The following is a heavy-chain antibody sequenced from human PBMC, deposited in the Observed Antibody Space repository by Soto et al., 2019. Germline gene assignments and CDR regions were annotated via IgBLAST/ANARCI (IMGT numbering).Heavy chain of an antibody. D-gene: IGHD2-15*01. CDR1: GYSFTSYW. CDR2: IYPGDSDT. Sequence: PGESLKISCKGSGYSFTSYWIGWVRQMPGKGLEWMGIIYPGDSDTRYSPSFQGQVTISADKSISTAYLQWSSLKASDTAMYYCARDLGYCSGGSCHRNYYYYGMDVWGQGTTVTVSS. V-gene: IGHV5-51*01. J-gene: IGHJ6*02. CDR3: ARDLGYCSGGSCHRNYYYYGMDV.